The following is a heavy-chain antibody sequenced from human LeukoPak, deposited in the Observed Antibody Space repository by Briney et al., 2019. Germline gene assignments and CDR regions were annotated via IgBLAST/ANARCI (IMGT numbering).Heavy chain of an antibody. Sequence: AETLSLTCTVSGGSISSSSYYWGWIRQPPGKGLEWIGSIYYSGSTYYNPSLKSRVTISVDTSKNQFSLKLSSVTAADTAVYYCARIPMVPPIDAFDIWGQGTMVTVSS. V-gene: IGHV4-39*07. D-gene: IGHD3-10*01. CDR2: IYYSGST. J-gene: IGHJ3*02. CDR1: GGSISSSSYY. CDR3: ARIPMVPPIDAFDI.